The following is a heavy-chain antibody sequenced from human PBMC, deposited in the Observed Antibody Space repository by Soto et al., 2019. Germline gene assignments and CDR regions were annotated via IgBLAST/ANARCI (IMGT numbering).Heavy chain of an antibody. CDR3: IVWFGELKNHYYYGMDV. Sequence: ASVKVSCKASGYTFTGHYMHWVRQAPGQGLEWMGWINPNSGGTNYAQKFQGRVTMTRDTSISTAYMELSRLRSDDTAVYYCIVWFGELKNHYYYGMDVWGQGTTVTVSS. D-gene: IGHD3-10*01. V-gene: IGHV1-2*02. CDR2: INPNSGGT. CDR1: GYTFTGHY. J-gene: IGHJ6*02.